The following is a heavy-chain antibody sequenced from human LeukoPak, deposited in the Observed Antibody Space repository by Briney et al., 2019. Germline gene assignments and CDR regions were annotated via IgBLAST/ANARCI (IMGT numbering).Heavy chain of an antibody. CDR2: ISGSGGST. D-gene: IGHD6-13*01. V-gene: IGHV3-23*01. CDR3: AKDKGIAAAGRFTYNY. J-gene: IGHJ4*02. CDR1: GFTFSSYA. Sequence: GGSLRLSCAASGFTFSSYAMSWVRQAPGKGLECVSAISGSGGSTYYADSVKGRFTISRDNSKNTLYLQMNSLRAEDTAVYYCAKDKGIAAAGRFTYNYWGQGTLVTVSS.